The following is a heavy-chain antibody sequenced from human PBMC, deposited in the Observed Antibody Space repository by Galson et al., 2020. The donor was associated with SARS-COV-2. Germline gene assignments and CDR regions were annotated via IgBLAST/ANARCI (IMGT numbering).Heavy chain of an antibody. J-gene: IGHJ6*02. D-gene: IGHD3-10*01. CDR3: ATAFVKSGMVRGDFYYYGMDV. V-gene: IGHV1-24*01. CDR1: GYTLTELS. Sequence: GESLKISCKVSGYTLTELSMHWVRQAPGKGLEWMGGFDPEDGETIYAQKFQGRVTMTEDTSTDTAYMELSSLRSEDTAVYYCATAFVKSGMVRGDFYYYGMDVWGQGTTVTVSS. CDR2: FDPEDGET.